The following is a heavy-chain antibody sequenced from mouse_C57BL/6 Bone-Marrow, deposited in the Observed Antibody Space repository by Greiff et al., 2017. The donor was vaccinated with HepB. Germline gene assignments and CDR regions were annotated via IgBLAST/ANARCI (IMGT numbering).Heavy chain of an antibody. CDR3: AGDRDGIPFAY. V-gene: IGHV12-3*01. D-gene: IGHD1-1*01. CDR1: GFPINSGYY. J-gene: IGHJ3*01. Sequence: VQLQQSGPGLVKPSQSLFLTCSITGFPINSGYYWLWILQSPGKPLEWLGYITHSGETFYNPSLQSPISITRETSKNQFFLQLNSVTTEDTAMYYCAGDRDGIPFAYWGQGTLVTVSA. CDR2: ITHSGET.